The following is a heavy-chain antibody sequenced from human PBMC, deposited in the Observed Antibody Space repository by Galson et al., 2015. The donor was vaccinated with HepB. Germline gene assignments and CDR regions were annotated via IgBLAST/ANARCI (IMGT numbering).Heavy chain of an antibody. CDR3: ARAHSDRWYGAY. Sequence: SLRLSCAASGFTFSSYTMHWVRQAPGKGLEWVALISSDEILKIYADSVKGRFTISRDTSKNTLYLEMNSLRAEDTAVYYCARAHSDRWYGAYWGQGTLVTVAS. CDR2: ISSDEILK. D-gene: IGHD3-10*01. J-gene: IGHJ4*02. CDR1: GFTFSSYT. V-gene: IGHV3-30-3*01.